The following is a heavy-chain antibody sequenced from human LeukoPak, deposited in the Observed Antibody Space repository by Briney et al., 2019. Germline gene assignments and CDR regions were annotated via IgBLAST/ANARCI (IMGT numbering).Heavy chain of an antibody. CDR2: IYSSGRT. CDR3: TRDRKYCDDSGGYSPSYCYGLDV. J-gene: IGHJ6*02. CDR1: GGSISGHY. Sequence: PSETLSLTCTVSGGSISGHYWSWIRQSPGKGLEWIGYIYSSGRTNYNPSLKSRVTISADTSQNQFTLKVSSVTAADSAVYYCTRDRKYCDDSGGYSPSYCYGLDVWGQGPTVTVSS. V-gene: IGHV4-59*11. D-gene: IGHD3-22*01.